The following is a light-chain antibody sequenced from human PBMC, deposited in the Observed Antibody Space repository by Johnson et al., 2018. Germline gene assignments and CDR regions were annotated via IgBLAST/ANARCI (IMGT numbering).Light chain of an antibody. CDR2: ENN. Sequence: QSVLTQPPSVSAAPGQKVTISCSGSSSNIGNNYVSWYQQLPGTAPKLLIYENNKRPSGIPDRFSGSKSGTSATLGITGLQTGDEADFYCGTWDSNLSAGHVFGTGTKVTVL. V-gene: IGLV1-51*02. CDR3: GTWDSNLSAGHV. CDR1: SSNIGNNY. J-gene: IGLJ1*01.